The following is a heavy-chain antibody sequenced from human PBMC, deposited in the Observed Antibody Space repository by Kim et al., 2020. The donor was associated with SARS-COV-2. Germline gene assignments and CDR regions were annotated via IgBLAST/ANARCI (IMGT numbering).Heavy chain of an antibody. CDR1: GFTFDDYA. J-gene: IGHJ6*02. Sequence: GGSLRLSCAASGFTFDDYAMHWVRQAPGKGLEWVSGISWNSGSIGYADSVKGRFTISRDNAKNSLYLQMNSLRAEDTALYYCAKDIKGHSSSPDYYYYGMDVWGQGTTVTVSS. D-gene: IGHD6-6*01. CDR3: AKDIKGHSSSPDYYYYGMDV. CDR2: ISWNSGSI. V-gene: IGHV3-9*01.